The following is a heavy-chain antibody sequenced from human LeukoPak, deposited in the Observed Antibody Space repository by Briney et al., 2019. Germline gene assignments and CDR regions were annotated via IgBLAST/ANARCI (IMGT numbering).Heavy chain of an antibody. CDR3: ATVTSGSYYSGSRFDY. CDR2: FDPEDGET. D-gene: IGHD1-26*01. V-gene: IGHV1-24*01. CDR1: GYTLTELS. Sequence: GASVKVSCKVSGYTLTELSMHWVRQAPGKGLEWMGGFDPEDGETIYAQKFRGRVTMTEDTSTDTAYMELSSLRSEDTAVYYCATVTSGSYYSGSRFDYWGQGTLVTVSS. J-gene: IGHJ4*02.